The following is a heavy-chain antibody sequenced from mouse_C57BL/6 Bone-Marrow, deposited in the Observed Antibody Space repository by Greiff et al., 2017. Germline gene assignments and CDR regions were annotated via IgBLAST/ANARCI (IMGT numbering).Heavy chain of an antibody. CDR3: ARNDYVYFDY. Sequence: QVQLQQPGAELVMPGASVKLSCKASGYTFTSYWMHWVKQRPGQGLEWIGEIDPSDSYTNYNQKFKGKSTLTVDKSSSTAYMQLSSLTSEDSAVYYGARNDYVYFDYWGQGTTLTVSS. CDR2: IDPSDSYT. V-gene: IGHV1-69*01. CDR1: GYTFTSYW. J-gene: IGHJ2*01. D-gene: IGHD2-4*01.